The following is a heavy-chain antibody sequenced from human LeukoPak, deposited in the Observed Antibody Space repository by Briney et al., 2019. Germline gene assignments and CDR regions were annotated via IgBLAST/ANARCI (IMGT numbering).Heavy chain of an antibody. CDR2: ISGSGDTT. Sequence: GESLRLSCAASGFTFISYAMSWVRQAPGKGLEWVSSISGSGDTTYYADSVKGRFTISRDNSKNTLDLQMTSLRAEDTAVYYCAHGSLQLRYFDWLSSIFGPWGQGTLVSVSS. V-gene: IGHV3-23*01. CDR3: AHGSLQLRYFDWLSSIFGP. CDR1: GFTFISYA. J-gene: IGHJ5*02. D-gene: IGHD3-9*01.